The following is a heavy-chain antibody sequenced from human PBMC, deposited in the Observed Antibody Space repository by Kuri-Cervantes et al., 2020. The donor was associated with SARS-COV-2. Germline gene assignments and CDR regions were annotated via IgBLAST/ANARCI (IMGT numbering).Heavy chain of an antibody. D-gene: IGHD3-10*01. V-gene: IGHV1-46*01. CDR1: GYTFITHY. CDR3: ARDEGLGVRGVKGAD. CDR2: IDPSGGGT. Sequence: ASVKVSCKTSGYTFITHYIHWVRQAPGQGLEWMGVIDPSGGGTTYAQNFQGRVTMTRDTSTSTVYMELSSLRSEDTAVYYCARDEGLGVRGVKGADWGQGTLVTVSS. J-gene: IGHJ4*02.